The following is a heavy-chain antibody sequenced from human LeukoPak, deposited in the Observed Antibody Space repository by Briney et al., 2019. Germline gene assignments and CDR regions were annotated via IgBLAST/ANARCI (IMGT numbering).Heavy chain of an antibody. CDR2: INPSGGVP. V-gene: IGHV1-46*01. CDR1: GGTFSSYA. CDR3: ARNYYGSGSYSSWGDAFDI. Sequence: ASVKVSCKASGGTFSSYAISWVRQAPGQGLEWMGRINPSGGVPTYAQKFQGRVTITRDMSTSTVYMELSSLRSDDTAVYYCARNYYGSGSYSSWGDAFDIWGQGTMVTVSS. D-gene: IGHD3-10*01. J-gene: IGHJ3*02.